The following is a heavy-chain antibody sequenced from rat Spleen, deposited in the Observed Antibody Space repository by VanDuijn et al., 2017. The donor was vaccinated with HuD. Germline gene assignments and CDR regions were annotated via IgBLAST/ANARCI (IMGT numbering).Heavy chain of an antibody. D-gene: IGHD1-9*01. V-gene: IGHV5-25*01. J-gene: IGHJ2*01. CDR2: ISTGGGNT. CDR1: GFTFTNYD. CDR3: ARRHYGYTDYFDY. Sequence: EVQLVESGGGLVQPGRSLKLSCAASGFTFTNYDMAWVRQAPTKGLEWIASISTGGGNTYYRDSVKGRFTISRDNAKSSLYLQMDSLRSEDTATYYCARRHYGYTDYFDYWGQGVMVTVSS.